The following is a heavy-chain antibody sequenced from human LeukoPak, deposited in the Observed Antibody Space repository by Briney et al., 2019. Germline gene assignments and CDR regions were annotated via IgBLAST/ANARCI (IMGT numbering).Heavy chain of an antibody. CDR2: IDYSAST. V-gene: IGHV4-59*08. D-gene: IGHD6-19*01. CDR3: ARLADSSGWYQQWYFDY. J-gene: IGHJ4*02. Sequence: SETLSLTCTVSGGSISTYYWSWIRQPPGKGLEWIAYIDYSASTNYNPSLKSRVTISVDTSKNQFSLKLSSVTAADTAVYYCARLADSSGWYQQWYFDYWGQGTLVTVSS. CDR1: GGSISTYY.